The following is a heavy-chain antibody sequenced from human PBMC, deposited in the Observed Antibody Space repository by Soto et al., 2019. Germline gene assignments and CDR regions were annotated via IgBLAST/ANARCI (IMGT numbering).Heavy chain of an antibody. Sequence: QVQLVQSGAEMKKPGSSVKVSCQSSGGTFNTYAMNWVRQAPGQGPEWMGDISPMFGAANYAPKFQGRVTIPADESTGNSYMQLSSLTSEDTALYFCAREVQVHTPDFVYWGQGTLVTVSS. CDR2: ISPMFGAA. CDR1: GGTFNTYA. D-gene: IGHD3-10*01. V-gene: IGHV1-69*19. CDR3: AREVQVHTPDFVY. J-gene: IGHJ4*02.